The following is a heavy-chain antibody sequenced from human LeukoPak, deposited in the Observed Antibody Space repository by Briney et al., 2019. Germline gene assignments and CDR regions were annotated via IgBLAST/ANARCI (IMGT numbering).Heavy chain of an antibody. CDR3: ARDSIVRGNIGNDMDV. V-gene: IGHV3-11*01. CDR2: ISHSGRTM. Sequence: GGSLGLSCAASGFTFSDYYMSWIRQAPGKGLEWVSCISHSGRTMYYADSVKGRFTISRDNAKNSLYLQMNSLRAGDTAVYYCARDSIVRGNIGNDMDVWGKGTTVTVSS. J-gene: IGHJ6*03. CDR1: GFTFSDYY. D-gene: IGHD2-8*01.